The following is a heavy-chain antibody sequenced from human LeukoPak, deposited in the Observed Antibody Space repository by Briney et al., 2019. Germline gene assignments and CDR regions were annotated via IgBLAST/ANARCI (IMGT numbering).Heavy chain of an antibody. CDR1: RFTFSSYS. Sequence: PGGSLRLSCAASRFTFSSYSMNWVRQAPGKGLEWVSSISSSSSYIYYADSVKGRFTISRDNAKNSLYLQMNSLRAEDTAVYYCARAIAVAGTLGYWGQGTLVTVSS. CDR3: ARAIAVAGTLGY. CDR2: ISSSSSYI. D-gene: IGHD6-19*01. V-gene: IGHV3-21*01. J-gene: IGHJ4*02.